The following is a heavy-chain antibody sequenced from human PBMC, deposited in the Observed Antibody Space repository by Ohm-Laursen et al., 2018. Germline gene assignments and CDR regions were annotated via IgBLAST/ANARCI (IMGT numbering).Heavy chain of an antibody. CDR2: IYYSGIT. J-gene: IGHJ6*02. Sequence: GTLSLTCTVSGDSMRSGSFFWSWIRQPPGKGLEWIGYIYYSGITDYNPSLKSRVTISVDTSKNQFSLKLSSVTAADTAVYYCARAVPYYYYGMDVWGQGTTVTVSS. V-gene: IGHV4-61*01. D-gene: IGHD3-10*01. CDR3: ARAVPYYYYGMDV. CDR1: GDSMRSGSFF.